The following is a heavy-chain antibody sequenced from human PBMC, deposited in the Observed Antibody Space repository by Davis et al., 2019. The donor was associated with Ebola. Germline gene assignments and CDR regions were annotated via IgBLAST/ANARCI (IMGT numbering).Heavy chain of an antibody. CDR3: ARVVAARPAGTYYFDY. D-gene: IGHD6-6*01. CDR2: IYYSGST. J-gene: IGHJ4*02. V-gene: IGHV4-59*12. Sequence: PSETLSLTCTVSGGSISSYYWSWIRQPPGKGLEWIGYIYYSGSTNYNPSLKSRVTISVDTSKNQFSLKLSSVTAADTAVYYCARVVAARPAGTYYFDYWGQGTLVTVSS. CDR1: GGSISSYY.